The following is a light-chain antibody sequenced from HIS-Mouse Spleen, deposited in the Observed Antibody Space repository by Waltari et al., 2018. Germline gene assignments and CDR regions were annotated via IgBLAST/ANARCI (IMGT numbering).Light chain of an antibody. V-gene: IGLV3-19*01. CDR3: NSRDSSGNHVV. CDR1: NIGSKS. CDR2: GKN. Sequence: SYVLTQPPSVSVAPGKTARITCGGNNIGSKSVHWYQQKPGQAPVLVIYGKNNRPSGIPDRCSGSSSGNTASLTITGAQAEDEADYYCNSRDSSGNHVVFGGGTKLTVL. J-gene: IGLJ2*01.